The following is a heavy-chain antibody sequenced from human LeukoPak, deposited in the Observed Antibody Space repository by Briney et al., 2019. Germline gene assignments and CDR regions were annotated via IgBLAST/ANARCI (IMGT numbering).Heavy chain of an antibody. Sequence: SETLSLTCNVSGDSISSYYWSWIRQPPGKGLEWIGYISNSGSTNYNPSLKSRVTISVDTSKNQFSLKLSSVTAADTAVYYCARDRWGYSYGGDWGQGTLVTVSS. CDR1: GDSISSYY. J-gene: IGHJ4*02. CDR3: ARDRWGYSYGGD. D-gene: IGHD5-18*01. CDR2: ISNSGST. V-gene: IGHV4-59*12.